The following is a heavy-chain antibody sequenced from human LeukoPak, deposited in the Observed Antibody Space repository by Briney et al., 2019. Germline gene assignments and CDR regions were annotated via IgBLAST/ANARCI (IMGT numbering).Heavy chain of an antibody. CDR1: GFTVSSNY. D-gene: IGHD1-1*01. Sequence: SGGSLRLSCAVSGFTVSSNYMGWVRQAPGKGLEWVSVFYSSGSTYYADSVKGRFTISRDNSENTLFLQMNTLRAEDTAVYYCARLEKKSYYYMDVWGKGTAVTVSS. J-gene: IGHJ6*03. CDR2: FYSSGST. V-gene: IGHV3-53*01. CDR3: ARLEKKSYYYMDV.